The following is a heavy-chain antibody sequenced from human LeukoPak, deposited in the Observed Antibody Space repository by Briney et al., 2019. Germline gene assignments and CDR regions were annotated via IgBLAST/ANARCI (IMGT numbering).Heavy chain of an antibody. CDR3: VSLGYCSTSSCQP. V-gene: IGHV3-74*01. CDR1: GFTFSNYL. CDR2: ITSDGSST. J-gene: IGHJ4*02. Sequence: GGSLRLSCAASGFTFSNYLMHWVRQAPGKGLVWVSRITSDGSSTHYTDSVKGRFTISRDNAKNTLYLQMNSLTAEDTAVYYCVSLGYCSTSSCQPWGQGTLVTVSS. D-gene: IGHD2-2*01.